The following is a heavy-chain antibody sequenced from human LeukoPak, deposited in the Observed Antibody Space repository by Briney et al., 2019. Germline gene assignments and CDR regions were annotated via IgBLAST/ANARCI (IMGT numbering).Heavy chain of an antibody. Sequence: ASVKVSCKASGYTFTSYGISWVRQAPGQGLEWMGWISAYNGNTNYAQKLQGRVTMTTDTSTSTAYMELRSLRSDDTAVYYCATSRFGGNSVLLDYWGQGTLVTVSS. CDR2: ISAYNGNT. D-gene: IGHD4-23*01. V-gene: IGHV1-18*01. CDR3: ATSRFGGNSVLLDY. CDR1: GYTFTSYG. J-gene: IGHJ4*02.